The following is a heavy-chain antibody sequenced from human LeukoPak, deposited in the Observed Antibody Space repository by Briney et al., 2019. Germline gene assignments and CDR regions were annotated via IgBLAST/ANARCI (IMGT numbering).Heavy chain of an antibody. CDR3: ARDQYYYYYMDV. V-gene: IGHV3-48*02. CDR1: GFTFSSYG. Sequence: PGGSLRLSCAASGFTFSSYGMHWVRQAPGKGLEWVSYISSSSSTIYYADSVKGRFTISRDNAKNSLYLQMNSLRDEDTAVYYCARDQYYYYYMDVWGKGTTVTVSS. CDR2: ISSSSSTI. J-gene: IGHJ6*03.